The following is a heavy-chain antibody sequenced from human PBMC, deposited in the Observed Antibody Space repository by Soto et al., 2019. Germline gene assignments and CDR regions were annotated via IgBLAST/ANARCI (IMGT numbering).Heavy chain of an antibody. CDR2: ISGSGGST. CDR1: GFTFSSYA. J-gene: IGHJ3*02. CDR3: AKDLNYDSSGYYYPNDAFDI. V-gene: IGHV3-23*01. Sequence: EVQLLESGGGLVQPGGSLRLSCAASGFTFSSYAMSWVRQAPGKGLEWVSAISGSGGSTYYADSVKGRFTISRDNSKNTLDLQMNSLRAEDTAVYYCAKDLNYDSSGYYYPNDAFDIWGQGTMVTVSS. D-gene: IGHD3-22*01.